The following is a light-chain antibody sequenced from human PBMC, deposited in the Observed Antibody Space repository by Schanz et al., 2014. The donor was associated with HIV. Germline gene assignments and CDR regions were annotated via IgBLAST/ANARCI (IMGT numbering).Light chain of an antibody. V-gene: IGKV1-39*01. CDR1: QSISSY. Sequence: DIQMTQSPSSLSASVGDRVTITCRASQSISSYLNWYQQKPGKAPKLLIYAASSLQSGVPSRFSGSGSGTDFTLTISSLQPVDFATYYCQQPASYPLTFGGGTKVEIK. J-gene: IGKJ4*01. CDR3: QQPASYPLT. CDR2: AAS.